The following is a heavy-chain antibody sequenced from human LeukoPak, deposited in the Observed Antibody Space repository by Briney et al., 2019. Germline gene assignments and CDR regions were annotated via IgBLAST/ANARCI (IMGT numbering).Heavy chain of an antibody. CDR3: AKDHYYGSVNDAFDI. J-gene: IGHJ3*02. CDR1: GFTLSSYA. D-gene: IGHD3-10*01. CDR2: ISCSGGST. Sequence: GGSLRLSCAASGFTLSSYAMSWVRQAPGKGLEWVSAISCSGGSTYYADSVKGRFTISRDNSKNTLYLQMNSLRAEDTAVYYCAKDHYYGSVNDAFDIWGQGTMVTVSS. V-gene: IGHV3-23*01.